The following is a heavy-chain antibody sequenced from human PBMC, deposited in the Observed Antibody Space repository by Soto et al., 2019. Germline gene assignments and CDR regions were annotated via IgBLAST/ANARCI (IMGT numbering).Heavy chain of an antibody. CDR2: ISAYNGNT. J-gene: IGHJ6*03. V-gene: IGHV1-18*01. Sequence: QVQLVQSGAEVKKPGASVKVSCKASGYTFTSYGISWVRQAPGQGLEWMGWISAYNGNTNYAQKLQGRVTMTTDTTRSTAYMELRRLRSDDTAVYFCAKVPSYYYCCYLDVLGKGTTVTVSS. CDR1: GYTFTSYG. CDR3: AKVPSYYYCCYLDV.